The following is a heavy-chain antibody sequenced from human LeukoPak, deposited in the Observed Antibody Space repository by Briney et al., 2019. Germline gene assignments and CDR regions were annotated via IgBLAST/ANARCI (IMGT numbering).Heavy chain of an antibody. J-gene: IGHJ3*02. CDR2: IDPSDSYT. Sequence: GESLKISCKGSGYSFTSYWISWVRQVPGKGLEWMGRIDPSDSYTNYSPSFQGHVTISADKSISTAYLQWSSLKASDTAMYYCASTGVTGTTSPNAFDIWGQGTMVTVSS. CDR1: GYSFTSYW. D-gene: IGHD1-1*01. CDR3: ASTGVTGTTSPNAFDI. V-gene: IGHV5-10-1*01.